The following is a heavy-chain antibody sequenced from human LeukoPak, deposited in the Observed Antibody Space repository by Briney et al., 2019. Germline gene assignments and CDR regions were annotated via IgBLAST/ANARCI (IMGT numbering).Heavy chain of an antibody. CDR1: GFTVSSNY. CDR3: ARAQNFDWLPSFDY. D-gene: IGHD3-9*01. Sequence: GGSLRLSCAASGFTVSSNYMSWVRQAPGKGLEWVSVIYSGGSTYYADSVKGRFTISRDNSKNTLYLQMNSLRAEDTVVYYCARAQNFDWLPSFDYWGQGTLVTVSS. V-gene: IGHV3-66*01. CDR2: IYSGGST. J-gene: IGHJ4*02.